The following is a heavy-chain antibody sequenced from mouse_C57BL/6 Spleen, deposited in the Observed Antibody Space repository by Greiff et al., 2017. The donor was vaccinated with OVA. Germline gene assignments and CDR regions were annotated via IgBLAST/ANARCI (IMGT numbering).Heavy chain of an antibody. CDR2: ISSGSSTI. CDR3: ARLYGSSYRYYFDY. CDR1: GFTFSDYG. Sequence: EVHLVESGGGLVKPGGSLKLSCAASGFTFSDYGMHWVRQAPEKGLEWVAYISSGSSTIYYADTVKGRYTITRDNAKNTLFLQMTSLRSEDTAMYYCARLYGSSYRYYFDYWGQGTTLTVSS. V-gene: IGHV5-17*01. J-gene: IGHJ2*01. D-gene: IGHD1-1*01.